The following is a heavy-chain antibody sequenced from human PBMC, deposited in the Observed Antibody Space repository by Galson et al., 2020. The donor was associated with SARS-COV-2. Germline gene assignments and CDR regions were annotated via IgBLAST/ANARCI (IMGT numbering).Heavy chain of an antibody. V-gene: IGHV3-11*01. CDR2: ISESGATI. CDR1: GFTFSDYY. CDR3: VRGPWGGSETADS. Sequence: GGSLRLSCTASGFTFSDYYMSWVRQTPGKGLEWVAYISGSGASYISESGATIYYAVSVKGRFTISRDNAKNSLYLQMNSLRAEDTALYYCVRGPWGGSETADSWGQGTLVTVSS. J-gene: IGHJ4*02. D-gene: IGHD3-16*01.